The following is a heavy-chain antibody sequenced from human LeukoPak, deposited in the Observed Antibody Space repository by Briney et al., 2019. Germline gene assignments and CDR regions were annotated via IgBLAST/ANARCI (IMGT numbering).Heavy chain of an antibody. V-gene: IGHV1-8*03. CDR1: GYTFTSYD. D-gene: IGHD5-18*01. CDR3: ARAPERGYSYEFDY. J-gene: IGHJ4*02. CDR2: MNPNSGNT. Sequence: ASVKVSCKASGYTFTSYDINWVRQATGQGLEWMGWMNPNSGNTGYAQKFQGRVTITRNTSISTAYMELSSLRSEDTAVYYCARAPERGYSYEFDYWGQGTLVTVSS.